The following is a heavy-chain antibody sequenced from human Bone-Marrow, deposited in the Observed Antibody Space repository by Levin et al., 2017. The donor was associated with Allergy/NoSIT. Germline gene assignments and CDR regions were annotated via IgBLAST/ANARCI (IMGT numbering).Heavy chain of an antibody. J-gene: IGHJ6*02. CDR1: GFTVSSNY. V-gene: IGHV3-66*01. CDR3: ACVVVPAANLSDDYYYGMDV. D-gene: IGHD2-2*01. CDR2: IYSGGST. Sequence: GGSLRLSCAASGFTVSSNYMSWVRQAPGKGLEWVSVIYSGGSTYYADSVKGRFTISRDNSKNTLYLQMNSLRAEDTAVYYCACVVVPAANLSDDYYYGMDVWGQGTTVTVSS.